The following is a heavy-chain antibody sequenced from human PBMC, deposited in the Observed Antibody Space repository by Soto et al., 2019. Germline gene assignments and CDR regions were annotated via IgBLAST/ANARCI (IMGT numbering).Heavy chain of an antibody. J-gene: IGHJ4*02. CDR2: ISSSSSYI. Sequence: EVQLVESGGGLVKPGGSLRLSCAASGFTFSSYSMNWVRQAPGKGLEWVSSISSSSSYIYYADSVKGRFTISRDNAKNSLYRPMNSLRAEDTAVYYCASHPRYGDPTVWGQGTLVTVSS. CDR3: ASHPRYGDPTV. CDR1: GFTFSSYS. V-gene: IGHV3-21*01. D-gene: IGHD4-17*01.